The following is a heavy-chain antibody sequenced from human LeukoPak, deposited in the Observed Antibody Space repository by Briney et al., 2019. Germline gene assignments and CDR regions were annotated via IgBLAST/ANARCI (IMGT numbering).Heavy chain of an antibody. CDR1: GGSISSYY. CDR2: IYYSGST. CDR3: AGNYYGSGSYPY. D-gene: IGHD3-10*01. V-gene: IGHV4-59*01. Sequence: SETLSLTCTVSGGSISSYYWSWIRQPPGKGLEWIGYIYYSGSTNYNPSLKSRVTISVDTSTNQFSLKLSSVTAADTAVYYCAGNYYGSGSYPYWGQGTLVTASS. J-gene: IGHJ4*02.